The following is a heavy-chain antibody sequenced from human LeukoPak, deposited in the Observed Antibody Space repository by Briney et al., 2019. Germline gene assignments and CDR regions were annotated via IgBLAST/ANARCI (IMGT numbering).Heavy chain of an antibody. CDR3: ARGGWFGYD. CDR2: IDDSGRT. D-gene: IGHD3-10*01. Sequence: PSETLSLTCTVSGGSISSNYWSWIRQPPGKGLEWIGYIDDSGRTNYNPPLKSRLTISVDTSKNQFSLWLSSVTAADTASYYCARGGWFGYDWGQGTLVTVAS. J-gene: IGHJ4*02. CDR1: GGSISSNY. V-gene: IGHV4-59*01.